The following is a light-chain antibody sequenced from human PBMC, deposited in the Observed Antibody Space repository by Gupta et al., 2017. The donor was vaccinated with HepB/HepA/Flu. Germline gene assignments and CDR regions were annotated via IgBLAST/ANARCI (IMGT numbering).Light chain of an antibody. CDR1: QSLRHSNGYTY. CDR3: VHSLQTPT. Sequence: VMTQSPLSLPVTPGEPASISCRSSQSLRHSNGYTYLDWYLQRPGQSPQLLIYLAYNRASGVPDRFAGSGSGTDFTLSITRVEAEDVGVYYCVHSLQTPTFGPGTKVDI. J-gene: IGKJ3*01. CDR2: LAY. V-gene: IGKV2-28*01.